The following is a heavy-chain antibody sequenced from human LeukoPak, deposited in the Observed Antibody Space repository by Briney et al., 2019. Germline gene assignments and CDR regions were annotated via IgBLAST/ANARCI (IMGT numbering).Heavy chain of an antibody. J-gene: IGHJ5*02. CDR1: GGSISSYY. CDR2: IYYSGST. V-gene: IGHV4-59*01. D-gene: IGHD6-13*01. Sequence: SETLSLTCTVSGGSISSYYWSWIRQPPGKGLEWIGYIYYSGSTNYNPSLKSRVTISVDTSKNQFSLKLSSVTAADTAVYYCARVLSGIAAAGTSFWFDPWGQGTLVTVSS. CDR3: ARVLSGIAAAGTSFWFDP.